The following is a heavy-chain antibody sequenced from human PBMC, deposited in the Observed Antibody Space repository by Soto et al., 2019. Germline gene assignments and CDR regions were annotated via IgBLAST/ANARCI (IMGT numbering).Heavy chain of an antibody. CDR1: GGSISTDNW. CDR2: TYHSGST. D-gene: IGHD7-27*01. CDR3: SGGLHWGLGY. J-gene: IGHJ4*02. V-gene: IGHV4-4*02. Sequence: QVQLQESGPGLVDPSGTLSLTCTVSGGSISTDNWWSWVRQPPGKGLEWIGETYHSGSTHYNPSLQRLVILAVDTSTNHVSRPQGSTTAAHSGVYYCSGGLHWGLGYWGQGTLFTVSS.